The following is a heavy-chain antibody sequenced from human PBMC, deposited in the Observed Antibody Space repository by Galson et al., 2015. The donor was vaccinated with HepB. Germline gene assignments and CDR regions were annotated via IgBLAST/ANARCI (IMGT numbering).Heavy chain of an antibody. CDR2: ISVYNGHT. D-gene: IGHD3-3*01. CDR3: AREVTRTIFGVIIPYGMDV. CDR1: GYTFSNYG. V-gene: IGHV1-18*01. Sequence: SVKVSCKASGYTFSNYGITWVRQAPGQGLEWMGWISVYNGHTNYIQKLQGRVTMTTDTSTATAYMELRSLKSDDTAVYYCAREVTRTIFGVIIPYGMDVWGQGTTVTVSS. J-gene: IGHJ6*02.